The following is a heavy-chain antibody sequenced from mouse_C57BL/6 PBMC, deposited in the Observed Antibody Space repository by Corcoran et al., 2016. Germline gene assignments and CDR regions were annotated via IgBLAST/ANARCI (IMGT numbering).Heavy chain of an antibody. CDR3: ARSFYYSNPYAMDY. Sequence: EVQLQQSGPELVKPGASVKMSCKASGYTFTDYYMHWVKQSHGKSLEWIGYIYPNNGGNGYNQKFKGKDTLTVDKSSSTAYMELRSLTSEDSAVYYCARSFYYSNPYAMDYWGQGTSVTVSS. J-gene: IGHJ4*01. CDR2: IYPNNGGN. V-gene: IGHV1-34*01. CDR1: GYTFTDYY. D-gene: IGHD2-5*01.